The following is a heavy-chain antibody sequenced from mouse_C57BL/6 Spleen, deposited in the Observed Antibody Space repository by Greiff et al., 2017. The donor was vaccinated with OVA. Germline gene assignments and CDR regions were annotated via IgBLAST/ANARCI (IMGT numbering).Heavy chain of an antibody. CDR1: GYTFTSYW. CDR3: VIAPDSSGYEGLFDY. D-gene: IGHD3-2*02. Sequence: QVQLQQPGAELVKPGASVKLSCKASGYTFTSYWMQWVKQRPGQGLEWIGEIDPSDSYTNYNQKFKGKATLTVATSSSTAYMQLSSLTSEDSAVYYCVIAPDSSGYEGLFDYWGQGTTLTVSS. V-gene: IGHV1-50*01. J-gene: IGHJ2*01. CDR2: IDPSDSYT.